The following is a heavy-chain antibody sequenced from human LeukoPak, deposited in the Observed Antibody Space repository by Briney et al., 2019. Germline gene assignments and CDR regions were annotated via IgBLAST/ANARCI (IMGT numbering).Heavy chain of an antibody. CDR3: AELGITMIGGV. J-gene: IGHJ6*04. CDR2: ISSSGSTI. D-gene: IGHD3-10*02. V-gene: IGHV3-48*03. CDR1: GISFSTHA. Sequence: PGGSLRLSCAASGISFSTHAMTWVRQAPGKGLEWVSYISSSGSTIYYADSVKGRFTISRDNAKNSLYLQMNSLRAEDTAVYYCAELGITMIGGVWGKGTTVTISS.